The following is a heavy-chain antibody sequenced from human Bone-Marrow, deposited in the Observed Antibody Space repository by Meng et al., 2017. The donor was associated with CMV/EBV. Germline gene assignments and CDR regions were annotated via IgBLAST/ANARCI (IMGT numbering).Heavy chain of an antibody. D-gene: IGHD4-17*01. CDR1: GFTFSSYW. CDR2: INSDGSST. J-gene: IGHJ4*02. Sequence: GESLRLSCAASGFTFSSYWMHWVRQAPGKGLVWVSRINSDGSSTSYADSVKGRFTISRDNAKNTLYLQMNSLRAEDTAVYYCAREPRYGEFFDYWGQGTLVTVSS. CDR3: AREPRYGEFFDY. V-gene: IGHV3-74*01.